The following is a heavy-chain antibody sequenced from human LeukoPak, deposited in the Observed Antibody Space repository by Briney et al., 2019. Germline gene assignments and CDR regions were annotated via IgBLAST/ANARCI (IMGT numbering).Heavy chain of an antibody. J-gene: IGHJ4*02. D-gene: IGHD3-22*01. CDR1: GFTFRSYA. CDR3: ARTNYDSSDY. CDR2: ISGSGGST. V-gene: IGHV3-23*01. Sequence: GGSLRLSCAASGFTFRSYAMTWVRRAPGKGLEWVSTISGSGGSTYYAGSVKGRFTISRDNAKKSLYLQMNSLRGEDTAVYYCARTNYDSSDYWGQGTLVTVSS.